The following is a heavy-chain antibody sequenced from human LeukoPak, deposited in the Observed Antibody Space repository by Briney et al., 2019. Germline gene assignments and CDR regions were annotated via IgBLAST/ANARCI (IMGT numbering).Heavy chain of an antibody. Sequence: RPSETLSLTCAVSGGSISSSNWWSWVRQPPGKGLEWIGEIYHSGSTNYNPSLKSRVTISVDKSKNQFSLKLSPVTAADTAVYYCARASSGATTVDYWGQGTLVTVFS. D-gene: IGHD1-26*01. CDR1: GGSISSSNW. CDR3: ARASSGATTVDY. J-gene: IGHJ4*02. V-gene: IGHV4-4*02. CDR2: IYHSGST.